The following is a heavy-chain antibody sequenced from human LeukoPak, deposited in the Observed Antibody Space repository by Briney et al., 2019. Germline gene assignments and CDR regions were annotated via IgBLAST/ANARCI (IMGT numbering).Heavy chain of an antibody. J-gene: IGHJ4*02. V-gene: IGHV1-69*05. CDR3: ARDCSGGSCYDGVDY. CDR2: IIPIFGTA. Sequence: SVKVSCKASGGTFSSYAISWVRQAPGQGLEWMGGIIPIFGTANYAQKFQGRVTMTTDTSTSTAYMELRSLRSDDTAAYYCARDCSGGSCYDGVDYWGQGTLVTVSS. D-gene: IGHD2-15*01. CDR1: GGTFSSYA.